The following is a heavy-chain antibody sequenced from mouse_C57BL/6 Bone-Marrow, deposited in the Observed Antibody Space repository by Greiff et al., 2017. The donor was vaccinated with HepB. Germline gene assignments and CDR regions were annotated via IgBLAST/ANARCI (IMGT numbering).Heavy chain of an antibody. Sequence: QVQLQQSGPGLVAPSQSLSITCTVSGFSLTSYGVDWVRQSPGKGLEWLGVIWGVGSTNYNSALKSRLSISKDNSKSQVFLKMNSLQTDDTAMYYCASIWLRRGAWFAYWGQGTLVTVSA. D-gene: IGHD2-2*01. J-gene: IGHJ3*01. V-gene: IGHV2-6*01. CDR1: GFSLTSYG. CDR3: ASIWLRRGAWFAY. CDR2: IWGVGST.